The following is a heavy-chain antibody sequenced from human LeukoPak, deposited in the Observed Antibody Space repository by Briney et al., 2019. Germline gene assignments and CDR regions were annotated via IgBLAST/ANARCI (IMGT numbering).Heavy chain of an antibody. Sequence: SGPTLVKPPQTLTLTCTFSGFSLSTSGVGVGWIRQPPGKALEWLALIYWDDDKRYSPSLKSRLTITKDTSKNQVVLTMTNMDPVDTATYYCAHRRLYRSSWGTFDSWGQGTLVTVSS. J-gene: IGHJ4*02. CDR1: GFSLSTSGVG. CDR3: AHRRLYRSSWGTFDS. V-gene: IGHV2-5*02. D-gene: IGHD6-13*01. CDR2: IYWDDDK.